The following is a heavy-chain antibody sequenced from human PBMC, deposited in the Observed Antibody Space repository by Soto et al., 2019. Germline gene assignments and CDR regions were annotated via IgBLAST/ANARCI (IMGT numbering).Heavy chain of an antibody. CDR1: GSTFSNYG. J-gene: IGHJ4*02. Sequence: VQLVESGGGVVQPGRSLRLSCAASGSTFSNYGMHWVRQAPGKGPEWVAVIWYDGSNKYYGASVKGRFSISRDNSKNTLYLDINSLRTEDTAVYYCARDGGSHGPSYFDSWGQGSLVIVSS. CDR3: ARDGGSHGPSYFDS. V-gene: IGHV3-33*01. CDR2: IWYDGSNK. D-gene: IGHD3-16*01.